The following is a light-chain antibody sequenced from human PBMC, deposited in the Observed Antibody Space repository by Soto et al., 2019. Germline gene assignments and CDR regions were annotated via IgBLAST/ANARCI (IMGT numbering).Light chain of an antibody. J-gene: IGLJ2*01. CDR3: NSYTTSSTHVI. V-gene: IGLV2-14*03. Sequence: QSALTQPASVSGSPGQSITISCTGTSSDVGGYNYVSWYQQQPDKAPKLMIYDVSNRPSGVSIRFSGSKSGNTASLTISGLQAEDEAVYYCNSYTTSSTHVIFGGGTKLTFL. CDR1: SSDVGGYNY. CDR2: DVS.